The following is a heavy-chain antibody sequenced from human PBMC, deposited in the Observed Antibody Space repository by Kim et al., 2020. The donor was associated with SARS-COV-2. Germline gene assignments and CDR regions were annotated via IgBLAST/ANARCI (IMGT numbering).Heavy chain of an antibody. CDR3: ARAYPSGVIGYYYGMDV. D-gene: IGHD3-16*02. V-gene: IGHV4-59*13. Sequence: SETLSLTCTVSGGSISSYYWSWIRQPPGKGLEWIGYIYYSGSTNYNPSLKSRVTISVDTSKNQFSLKLSSVTAADTAVYYCARAYPSGVIGYYYGMDVWGQGTTVTVSS. J-gene: IGHJ6*02. CDR1: GGSISSYY. CDR2: IYYSGST.